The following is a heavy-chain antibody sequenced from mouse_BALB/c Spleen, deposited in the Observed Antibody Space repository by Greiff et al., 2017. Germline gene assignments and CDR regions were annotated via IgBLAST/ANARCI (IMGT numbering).Heavy chain of an antibody. V-gene: IGHV1-15*01. D-gene: IGHD2-3*01. Sequence: VKLQESGAELVRPGASVTLSCKASGYTFTDYEMHWVKQTPVHGLEWIGAIDPETGGTAYNQKFKGKATLTADKSSSTAYMELRSLTSEDSAVYYCTRRYDGWYFDVWGAGTTVTVSS. CDR3: TRRYDGWYFDV. J-gene: IGHJ1*01. CDR1: GYTFTDYE. CDR2: IDPETGGT.